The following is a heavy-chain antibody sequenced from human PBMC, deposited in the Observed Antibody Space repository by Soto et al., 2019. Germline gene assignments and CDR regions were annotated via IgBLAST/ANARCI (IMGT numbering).Heavy chain of an antibody. D-gene: IGHD4-4*01. J-gene: IGHJ4*01. CDR3: AKEPRLQRAY. Sequence: PGGSLRLSCGASGFIFSKYSMNWVRQAPGKGLEWLSYISSNSVTIYYADSVRGRFTIFRDNSRNTLFLQMNSLRVEDTAIYYCAKEPRLQRAYWGQGTLVTVSS. V-gene: IGHV3-48*01. CDR2: ISSNSVTI. CDR1: GFIFSKYS.